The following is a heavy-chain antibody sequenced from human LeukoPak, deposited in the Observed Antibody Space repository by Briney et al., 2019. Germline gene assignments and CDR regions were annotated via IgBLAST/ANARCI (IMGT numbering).Heavy chain of an antibody. CDR2: ISRSGDYT. V-gene: IGHV3-23*01. CDR1: GFNFGGYV. D-gene: IGHD4-17*01. CDR3: AKDRDDSGDYAFDY. Sequence: PGRSLRLSCAASGFNFGGYVMSWVRQAPGKGLEWVSVISRSGDYTKYADSVKGRFTISRDNSKNTLSLQVSGLRAEDTAIYYCAKDRDDSGDYAFDYWGQGILVSVSS. J-gene: IGHJ4*02.